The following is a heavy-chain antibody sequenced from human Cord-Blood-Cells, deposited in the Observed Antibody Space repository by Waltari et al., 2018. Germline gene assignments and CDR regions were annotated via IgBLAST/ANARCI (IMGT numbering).Heavy chain of an antibody. V-gene: IGHV4-34*01. CDR3: ARCDSSGYKEAFDI. CDR1: GGSFRGYY. Sequence: QVQLQQWGAGLLKPSETLSLICAGYGGSFRGYYWSWIRQPPGKGLEWIGEINHSGSTNYNPSLKSRVTISVDTSKNQFSLKLSSVTAADTAVYYCARCDSSGYKEAFDIWGQGTMVTVSS. CDR2: INHSGST. J-gene: IGHJ3*02. D-gene: IGHD3-22*01.